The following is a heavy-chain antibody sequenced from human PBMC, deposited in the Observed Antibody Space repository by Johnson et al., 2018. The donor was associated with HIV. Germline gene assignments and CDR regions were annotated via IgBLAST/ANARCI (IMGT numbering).Heavy chain of an antibody. V-gene: IGHV3-33*06. Sequence: QVQLVESGGGVVQPGGSLRLSCVASGFTFSSYGMHWVRQAPGKGLEWVAVIYYDGTNKHYADSVKGRFTISRDNSKNTLYLQMNSLRAEDTAVYYCAKDRTMIVVVTIDAFDIWGQGTMVTVSS. CDR2: IYYDGTNK. D-gene: IGHD3-22*01. J-gene: IGHJ3*02. CDR1: GFTFSSYG. CDR3: AKDRTMIVVVTIDAFDI.